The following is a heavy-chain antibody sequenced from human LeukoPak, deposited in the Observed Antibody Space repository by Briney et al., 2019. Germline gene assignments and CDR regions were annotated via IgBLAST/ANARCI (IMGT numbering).Heavy chain of an antibody. CDR1: GYSISTDYY. V-gene: IGHV4-38-2*01. J-gene: IGHJ6*03. CDR3: TSLKFYGAAYYFYYMDV. D-gene: IGHD4-17*01. Sequence: PSETLSLTCAVSGYSISTDYYWGWLRQPPGKGLEWIGSLSQARSTYSNPSLKSRVTISVDTSKNQFSLKLSSVTAADTAVYYRTSLKFYGAAYYFYYMDVWGKGTTVTVSS. CDR2: LSQARST.